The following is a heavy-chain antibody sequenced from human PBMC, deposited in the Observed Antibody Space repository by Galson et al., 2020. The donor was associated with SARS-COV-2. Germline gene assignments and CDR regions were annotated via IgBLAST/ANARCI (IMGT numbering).Heavy chain of an antibody. D-gene: IGHD1-1*01. Sequence: GGSLRLSCATSGFSFNYYWMSWVRQAPGKGLEWVANIRQDASESYYVDSVKGRFTISRDNAENSLYLQMNNLRAEDTAVYYCATVRDYYFYYMDVWGNGTTVTVSS. J-gene: IGHJ6*03. CDR1: GFSFNYYW. V-gene: IGHV3-7*01. CDR3: ATVRDYYFYYMDV. CDR2: IRQDASES.